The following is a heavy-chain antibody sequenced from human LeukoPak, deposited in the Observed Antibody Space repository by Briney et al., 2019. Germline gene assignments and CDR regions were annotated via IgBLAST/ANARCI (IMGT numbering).Heavy chain of an antibody. V-gene: IGHV3-53*01. CDR1: GFTVSSNY. CDR3: ARGEGGIAAAGTDF. D-gene: IGHD6-13*01. CDR2: MYSGGST. Sequence: GGSLRLSCAASGFTVSSNYMSWVRQAPGKPPEWVSVMYSGGSTYYVDSVKGRFTISRDNSKNTLYLQMNSLRAEDTVVYYCARGEGGIAAAGTDFWGQGTLVTVSS. J-gene: IGHJ4*02.